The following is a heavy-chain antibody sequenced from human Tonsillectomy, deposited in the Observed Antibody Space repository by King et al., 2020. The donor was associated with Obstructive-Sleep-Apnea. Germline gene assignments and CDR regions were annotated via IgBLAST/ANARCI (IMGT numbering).Heavy chain of an antibody. D-gene: IGHD6-19*01. CDR2: IKHDGSEK. CDR3: ARDRVAVAEWFFDY. CDR1: GFTFSSYW. Sequence: VQLVESGGGLVQPGGSLRLSCAASGFTFSSYWMTWVRQAPGKGLEWVANIKHDGSEKYYVDSVKGRFTISRDNAKKSLYLQMNSLRAEDTAVYYCARDRVAVAEWFFDYWGQGTLVTVSS. V-gene: IGHV3-7*01. J-gene: IGHJ4*02.